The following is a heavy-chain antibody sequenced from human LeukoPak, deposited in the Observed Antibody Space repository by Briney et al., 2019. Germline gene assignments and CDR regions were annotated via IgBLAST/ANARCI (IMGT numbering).Heavy chain of an antibody. Sequence: SGGSLRLSCAASGFTFSSDWMHWVRQAPGKGLVWVSRINSDGSTTNYVDSVKGRFTISRDNAKNTLYLQMNYLRAEDTAVYYCATDRVRGVIPLGYWGQGTLVTVSS. CDR2: INSDGSTT. CDR1: GFTFSSDW. CDR3: ATDRVRGVIPLGY. D-gene: IGHD3-10*01. J-gene: IGHJ4*02. V-gene: IGHV3-74*01.